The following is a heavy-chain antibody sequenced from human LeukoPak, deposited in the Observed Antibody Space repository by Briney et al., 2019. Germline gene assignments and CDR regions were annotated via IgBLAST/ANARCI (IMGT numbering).Heavy chain of an antibody. J-gene: IGHJ5*02. V-gene: IGHV3-7*01. CDR3: ARDLGYSYGYRWFDP. D-gene: IGHD5-18*01. CDR2: IKDDGSEK. CDR1: GFSFSSYW. Sequence: PGGSLRLSCAASGFSFSSYWMSWVRQAPGKGLQWVANIKDDGSEKFYVDSLKGRFTISRDNAKNSLYLQMNSLRAEDTAVYYCARDLGYSYGYRWFDPWGQGTLVTVSS.